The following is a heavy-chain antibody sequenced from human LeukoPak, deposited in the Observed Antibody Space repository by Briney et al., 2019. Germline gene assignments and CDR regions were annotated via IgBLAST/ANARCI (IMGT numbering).Heavy chain of an antibody. CDR2: ISAYNGNT. D-gene: IGHD2-15*01. CDR3: ARVRCSGGSCYSNFDY. Sequence: ASVKVSCKASGYTFTNYGISWVRQTPGQGLEWMGWISAYNGNTNYAQKLQGRVTMTTDTSTSTAYMELRSLRSDDTAVYYCARVRCSGGSCYSNFDYWGQGTLVTVSS. J-gene: IGHJ4*02. CDR1: GYTFTNYG. V-gene: IGHV1-18*01.